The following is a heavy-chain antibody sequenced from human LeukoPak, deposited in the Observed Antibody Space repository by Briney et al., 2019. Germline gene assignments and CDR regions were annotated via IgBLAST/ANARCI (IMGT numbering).Heavy chain of an antibody. CDR1: GGSFSSYY. CDR2: IYSGGST. Sequence: ETLSLTCAVYGGSFSSYYWSWVRQAPGTGLEWVSVIYSGGSTYNADSVKGRFTISRDNSKNTLYLQMNSLRAEDTAVYYCAKGLYYYDSSRVSFDAFDIWGQGTMVTVSS. V-gene: IGHV3-53*01. J-gene: IGHJ3*02. CDR3: AKGLYYYDSSRVSFDAFDI. D-gene: IGHD3-22*01.